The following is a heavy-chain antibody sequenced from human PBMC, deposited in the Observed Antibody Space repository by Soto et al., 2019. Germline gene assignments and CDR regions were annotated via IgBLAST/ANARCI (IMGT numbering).Heavy chain of an antibody. D-gene: IGHD6-13*01. V-gene: IGHV1-18*01. CDR1: GYTFSSYA. J-gene: IGHJ6*02. Sequence: ASVKVSCKASGYTFSSYAISWVRQAPGQGLEWMGWISGYNSNTNYAQKFQGRVTMTTDTSTSTAYMELSSLRSEDTAVYYCARTRDTEDSYGRKPPGYSSSFTYYYYGMDVWGQGTTVTVSS. CDR3: ARTRDTEDSYGRKPPGYSSSFTYYYYGMDV. CDR2: ISGYNSNT.